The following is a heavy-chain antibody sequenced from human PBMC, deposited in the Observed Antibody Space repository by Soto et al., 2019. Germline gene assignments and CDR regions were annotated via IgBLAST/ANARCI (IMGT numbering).Heavy chain of an antibody. Sequence: EVQLVESGGGLVQPGRSQRLSCAASGFTFDDYAMHWVRRVPGKGLEWVSSISWNGNIIGYADSVKGRFTISRDNAKNSLYLQMNSLRPEDTALYYCAKGGPDAFCGGGRCYFDSWGQGTLVTVSS. CDR3: AKGGPDAFCGGGRCYFDS. CDR2: ISWNGNII. CDR1: GFTFDDYA. D-gene: IGHD2-15*01. V-gene: IGHV3-9*01. J-gene: IGHJ4*02.